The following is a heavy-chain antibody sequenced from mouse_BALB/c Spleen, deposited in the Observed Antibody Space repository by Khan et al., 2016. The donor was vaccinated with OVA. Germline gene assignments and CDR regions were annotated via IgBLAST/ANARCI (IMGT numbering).Heavy chain of an antibody. J-gene: IGHJ4*01. CDR1: GYSITSDNA. D-gene: IGHD2-3*01. CDR3: TRDGSRYNYAMDY. V-gene: IGHV3-2*02. CDR2: ISYSGST. Sequence: EVQLQESGPGLVKPSQSLSLTCTVTGYSITSDNAWNWIRQFPGNKLEWMVYISYSGSTNYNPALKSRISITRDKAKNQFFLQLNSVTTADTATYYCTRDGSRYNYAMDYWGQGTSVTVSS.